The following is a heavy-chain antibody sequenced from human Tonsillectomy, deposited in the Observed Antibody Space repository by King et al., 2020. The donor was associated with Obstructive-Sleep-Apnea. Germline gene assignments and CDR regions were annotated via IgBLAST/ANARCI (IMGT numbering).Heavy chain of an antibody. J-gene: IGHJ4*02. CDR2: NYYIWCT. V-gene: IGHV4-31*03. CDR3: ARVRELWFGELLSFFDY. CDR1: GGSISSGGYY. D-gene: IGHD3-10*01. Sequence: QLQESGPGLVKPSQTLSLTCTVSGGSISSGGYYWSWMRQHPGKGLEWIGYNYYIWCTYYNPSLNSRVTIAVDTSKNQFTLKLGSVTAADTAVYYCARVRELWFGELLSFFDYWGQGTLVTVSS.